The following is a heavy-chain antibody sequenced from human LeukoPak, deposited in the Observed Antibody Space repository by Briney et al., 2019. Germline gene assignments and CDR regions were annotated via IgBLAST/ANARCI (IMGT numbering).Heavy chain of an antibody. CDR2: INPNSGGT. Sequence: GASVKVSCKASGYTFTGYYMHWVRQAPGQGLEWMGWINPNSGGTNYAQKFQGRVTMTRDTSISTAYMELSRLRSDDTAVYYCARHRGGWYVYWFDPWGQGTLVTVSS. J-gene: IGHJ5*02. D-gene: IGHD6-19*01. CDR1: GYTFTGYY. CDR3: ARHRGGWYVYWFDP. V-gene: IGHV1-2*02.